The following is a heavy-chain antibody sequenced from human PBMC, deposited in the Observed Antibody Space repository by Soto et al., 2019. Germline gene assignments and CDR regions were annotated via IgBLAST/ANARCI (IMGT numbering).Heavy chain of an antibody. Sequence: QVQLVQSGAEVKKPGASVKVSCKASGYTFTSYYMHWVRQAPGQGLEWMGIINPSGGSTSYAQKFQGRVTMTRDTSTSTVYMELSSLRSEDTAVYYCAGDSGSLYWFDPWGQGTLVTVSS. CDR3: AGDSGSLYWFDP. D-gene: IGHD1-26*01. V-gene: IGHV1-46*01. CDR1: GYTFTSYY. CDR2: INPSGGST. J-gene: IGHJ5*02.